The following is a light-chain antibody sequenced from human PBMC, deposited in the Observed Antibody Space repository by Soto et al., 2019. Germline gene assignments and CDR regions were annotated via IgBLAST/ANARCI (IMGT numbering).Light chain of an antibody. Sequence: QSALTQPASVSGSPGQSITISCTGTSSDIGASDYVSWYQQHPDKATKLIIYNVNYRPSGISSRFSGSKSGNTASLTISGLEAEDECDYFCSSYAFFGGGTKLTVL. J-gene: IGLJ2*01. CDR1: SSDIGASDY. V-gene: IGLV2-14*03. CDR2: NVN. CDR3: SSYAF.